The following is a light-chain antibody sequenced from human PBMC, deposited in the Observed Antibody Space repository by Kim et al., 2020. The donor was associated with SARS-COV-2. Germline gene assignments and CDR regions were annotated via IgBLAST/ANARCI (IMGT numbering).Light chain of an antibody. CDR2: AAS. V-gene: IGKV1-9*01. Sequence: ATVGDRVPIACRASQNISNHLAWYHQKPGKAPELLIYAASTLKPGVPSRFSGSGSGTEFTLTISSLQPEDFATYSCQQLNTFPRTFGQGTKVDIK. CDR1: QNISNH. J-gene: IGKJ1*01. CDR3: QQLNTFPRT.